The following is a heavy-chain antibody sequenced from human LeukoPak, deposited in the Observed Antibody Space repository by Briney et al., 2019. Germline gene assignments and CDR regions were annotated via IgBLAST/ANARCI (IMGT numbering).Heavy chain of an antibody. J-gene: IGHJ4*02. Sequence: GGSLRLSCAASGFTFSSYAMHWVRQAPGKGLEWVAVISYDGSNKYYADSVKGRFTISRDNSKNTLYLQVNSLRAEDTAVYYCARGGRDGYNFDYWGQGTLVTVSS. CDR2: ISYDGSNK. D-gene: IGHD5-24*01. V-gene: IGHV3-30-3*01. CDR1: GFTFSSYA. CDR3: ARGGRDGYNFDY.